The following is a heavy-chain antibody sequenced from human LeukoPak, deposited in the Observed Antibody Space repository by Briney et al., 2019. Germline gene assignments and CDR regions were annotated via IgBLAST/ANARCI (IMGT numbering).Heavy chain of an antibody. CDR3: ARADLSPWYSLNEPYNWFDP. V-gene: IGHV1-69*13. CDR2: IIPIFGTA. J-gene: IGHJ5*02. CDR1: GGTFISYA. D-gene: IGHD6-13*01. Sequence: SVKVSCKASGGTFISYAISWVRQAPGQGLEWMGGIIPIFGTANYAQKFQGRVTITADESTSTAYMELSSLRSEDTAVYYCARADLSPWYSLNEPYNWFDPWGQGTLVTVSS.